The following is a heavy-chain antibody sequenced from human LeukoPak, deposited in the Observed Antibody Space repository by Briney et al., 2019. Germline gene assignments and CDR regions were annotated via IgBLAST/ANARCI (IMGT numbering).Heavy chain of an antibody. CDR1: GGSMTTHH. CDR3: TTIKRGNIFGYFDF. D-gene: IGHD5-18*01. CDR2: VFDSGRT. V-gene: IGHV4-59*11. Sequence: PSETLCLTCTVSGGSMTTHHWNWIRHTPGEGREWIGYVFDSGRTKENPSLKSRVTLSADTSKNQLSLRLSSVTAADTAVYYCTTIKRGNIFGYFDFWGQGILVTVSS. J-gene: IGHJ4*02.